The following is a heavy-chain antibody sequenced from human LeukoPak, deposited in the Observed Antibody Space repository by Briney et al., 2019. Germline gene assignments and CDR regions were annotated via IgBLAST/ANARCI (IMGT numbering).Heavy chain of an antibody. J-gene: IGHJ4*02. V-gene: IGHV3-21*01. CDR2: ISSSSSYI. CDR3: ARVKGVGAIDY. CDR1: GFTFSIYS. D-gene: IGHD1-26*01. Sequence: GGSLRLSCAASGFTFSIYSTNWVRQAPGKGLEWGSSISSSSSYIYYADSVKGRFTISRDNAKNSLYLQMNSLIAEDTAVYYCARVKGVGAIDYWGQGTLVTVSS.